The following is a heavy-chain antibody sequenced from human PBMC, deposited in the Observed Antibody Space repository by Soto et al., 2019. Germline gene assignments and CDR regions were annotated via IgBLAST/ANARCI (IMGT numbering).Heavy chain of an antibody. J-gene: IGHJ4*02. V-gene: IGHV1-3*01. CDR1: GYTFTSYA. CDR3: ARGGYCSGGSCYHNSYY. CDR2: INAGNGNT. Sequence: ASVKVSCKASGYTFTSYAMHWVRQAPGQRLEWMGWINAGNGNTKYSQKFQGRVTITRDTSASTAYMELSSLRSEDTAVYYCARGGYCSGGSCYHNSYYWGQGTLVTVSS. D-gene: IGHD2-15*01.